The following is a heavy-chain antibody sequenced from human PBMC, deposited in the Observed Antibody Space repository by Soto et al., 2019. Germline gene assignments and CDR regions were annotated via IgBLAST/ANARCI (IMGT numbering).Heavy chain of an antibody. J-gene: IGHJ5*02. CDR1: GGSLSSSNW. CDR3: ARAGVAARPGRFDP. V-gene: IGHV4-4*02. D-gene: IGHD6-6*01. CDR2: IYHSGRT. Sequence: XTLSLPCAVSGGSLSSSNWWSWVLQPPVKGLEWIGEIYHSGRTNYNPSLKSRVTTSVDKSNNQFYLKLSSLTSADTAVYYCARAGVAARPGRFDPWGQGTLGTVSS.